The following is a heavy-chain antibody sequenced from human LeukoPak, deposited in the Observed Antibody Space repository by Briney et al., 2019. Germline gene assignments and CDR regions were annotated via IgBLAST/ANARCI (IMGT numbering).Heavy chain of an antibody. J-gene: IGHJ5*02. D-gene: IGHD3-16*02. CDR2: MNPNSGNT. Sequence: ASVKVSCKASGYTFTSYDINWVRQATGQGLEWMGWMNPNSGNTGYAQKFQGRVTMTRNTSISTAYMELSSLRSEDTAVYYCARLRGSYRFISSWFDPWGQGTLVTVSS. CDR1: GYTFTSYD. V-gene: IGHV1-8*01. CDR3: ARLRGSYRFISSWFDP.